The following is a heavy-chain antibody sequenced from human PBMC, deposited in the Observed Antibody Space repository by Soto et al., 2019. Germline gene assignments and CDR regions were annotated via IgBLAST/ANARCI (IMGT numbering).Heavy chain of an antibody. Sequence: DVQLVASGGGLVQPGGSLRLSCSASGFTFSTYAMHWVRQAPGKRLEYVSAITKSGDDTYYADSVRGRFTISRDNSRNTLSLQMSSLRAEDTAVYSCAARQCGDGCNVPFDHWGLGILVTVSS. CDR2: ITKSGDDT. CDR3: AARQCGDGCNVPFDH. CDR1: GFTFSTYA. D-gene: IGHD2-21*01. V-gene: IGHV3-64D*06. J-gene: IGHJ4*02.